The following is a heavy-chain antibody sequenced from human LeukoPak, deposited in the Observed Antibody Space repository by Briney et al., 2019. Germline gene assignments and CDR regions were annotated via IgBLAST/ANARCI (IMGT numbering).Heavy chain of an antibody. CDR3: ARDLPDRIAARPSYWYFDL. CDR2: IYYSGST. Sequence: PSETLSLTCAVYGGSFSGYYWSWIRQPPGKGLEWIGYIYYSGSTNYNPSLKSRVTISVDTSKNQFSLKLSSVTAADTAVYYCARDLPDRIAARPSYWYFDLWGRGTLVTVSS. J-gene: IGHJ2*01. D-gene: IGHD6-6*01. V-gene: IGHV4-59*01. CDR1: GGSFSGYY.